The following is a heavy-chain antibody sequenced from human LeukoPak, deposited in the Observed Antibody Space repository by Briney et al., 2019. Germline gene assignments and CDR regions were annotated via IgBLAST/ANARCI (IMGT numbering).Heavy chain of an antibody. CDR1: GGSVSGHY. CDR2: IYASGSA. Sequence: PSETLSLTCAVSGGSVSGHYWDRIRQPPGKGLEWIGYIYASGSANYHPSLKSRVTISLDTSENHVSLRLTSVTAEDTAVHYCAREAPGGSGWTYFDYWGQGSLVTVSS. V-gene: IGHV4-59*02. CDR3: AREAPGGSGWTYFDY. J-gene: IGHJ4*02. D-gene: IGHD6-19*01.